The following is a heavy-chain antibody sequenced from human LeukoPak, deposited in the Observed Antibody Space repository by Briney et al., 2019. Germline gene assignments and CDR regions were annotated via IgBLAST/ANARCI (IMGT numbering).Heavy chain of an antibody. CDR1: GFTVSSNY. CDR3: ARGTFYGGNSPFAFDI. J-gene: IGHJ3*02. D-gene: IGHD4-23*01. Sequence: GGSLRLSCAASGFTVSSNYMSWVRQAPGKGLEWVSVFYSGGSRYYADSVKGRLTISRDKSKNTLYFQMNSLRAEDTAVYYCARGTFYGGNSPFAFDIWGQGTMVTVSS. V-gene: IGHV3-53*01. CDR2: FYSGGSR.